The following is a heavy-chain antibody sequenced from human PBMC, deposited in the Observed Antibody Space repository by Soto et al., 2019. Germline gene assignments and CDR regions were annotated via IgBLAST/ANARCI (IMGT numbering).Heavy chain of an antibody. V-gene: IGHV4-59*01. Sequence: KPSETLSLTCTVSGGFISSYYWSWIRQSPGKGLEWIGYTHHTGSTNYNPSLKSRVTMSLDTSRNQFSLKLYSVTAADTAVYYCARSIDSSGYYFSNCWGQGTLVTVSS. J-gene: IGHJ4*02. CDR2: THHTGST. D-gene: IGHD3-22*01. CDR3: ARSIDSSGYYFSNC. CDR1: GGFISSYY.